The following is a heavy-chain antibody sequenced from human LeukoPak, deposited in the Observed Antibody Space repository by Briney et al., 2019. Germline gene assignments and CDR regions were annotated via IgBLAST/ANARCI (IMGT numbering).Heavy chain of an antibody. Sequence: ASVKVSCKASGYTFTSYGISWVRQAPGQGLEWMGWISAYNGNTNYAQKLQGRVTMTRDTSTSTVYMELSSLRSEDTAVYYCARDVIDYDSSGGFDYWGQGTLVTVSS. D-gene: IGHD3-22*01. CDR2: ISAYNGNT. CDR1: GYTFTSYG. J-gene: IGHJ4*02. CDR3: ARDVIDYDSSGGFDY. V-gene: IGHV1-18*01.